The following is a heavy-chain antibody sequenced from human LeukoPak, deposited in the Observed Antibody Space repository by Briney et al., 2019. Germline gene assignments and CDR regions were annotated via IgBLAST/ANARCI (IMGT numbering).Heavy chain of an antibody. V-gene: IGHV4-34*01. Sequence: PSETLSLTCAVYGGSFSGYYWSWIRQPPGKGLEWIGEINHSGSTNYNPSLKSRVTISVDTSKNQFSLKLSSVTAADTAVYYCARHPGNCSSTSCYTEGPNWFDPWGQGTLVTVSS. CDR3: ARHPGNCSSTSCYTEGPNWFDP. CDR2: INHSGST. D-gene: IGHD2-2*02. J-gene: IGHJ5*02. CDR1: GGSFSGYY.